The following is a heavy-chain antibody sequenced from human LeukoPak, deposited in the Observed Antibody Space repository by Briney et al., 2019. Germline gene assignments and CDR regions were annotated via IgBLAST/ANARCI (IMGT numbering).Heavy chain of an antibody. CDR3: ATPDIVGAFGGAFDI. CDR1: GGTFSSYG. V-gene: IGHV1-69*01. CDR2: TIPIFGTA. D-gene: IGHD1-26*01. Sequence: SVTVSCRASGGTFSSYGISWVRQAPGQGLEWMGGTIPIFGTANYAQKFQGRVTITANESTSTGYMELSSLTSEYSAVYYCATPDIVGAFGGAFDIWGQGTMVTVSS. J-gene: IGHJ3*02.